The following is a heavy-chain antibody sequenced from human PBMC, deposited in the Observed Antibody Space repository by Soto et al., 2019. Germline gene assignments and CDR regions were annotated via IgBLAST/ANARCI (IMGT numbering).Heavy chain of an antibody. D-gene: IGHD3-22*01. Sequence: GESLKISCSGSGYSFAGHWITWGRQKPWKGLEWMGRIDPSDSQTYYSPSFRGHVTISVTKSITTVFLQWSSLRASDTAMYYCARQIYDSDTGPNFQYYFDSWGQGTPVTVS. CDR2: IDPSDSQT. V-gene: IGHV5-10-1*01. CDR1: GYSFAGHW. CDR3: ARQIYDSDTGPNFQYYFDS. J-gene: IGHJ4*02.